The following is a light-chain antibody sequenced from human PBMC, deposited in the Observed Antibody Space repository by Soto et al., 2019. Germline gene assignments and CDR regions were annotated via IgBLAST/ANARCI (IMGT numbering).Light chain of an antibody. CDR3: CSYGGTFDV. Sequence: QSALTQPRSVSGSPGQSVTISGTGTSSDVDDYHYVSWFQQHPGKAPKLMIYDVSERPSGVPDRFSGSKSGNTASLTISGLQAEDEADYYCCSYGGTFDVFGTGTKLTVL. J-gene: IGLJ1*01. V-gene: IGLV2-11*01. CDR2: DVS. CDR1: SSDVDDYHY.